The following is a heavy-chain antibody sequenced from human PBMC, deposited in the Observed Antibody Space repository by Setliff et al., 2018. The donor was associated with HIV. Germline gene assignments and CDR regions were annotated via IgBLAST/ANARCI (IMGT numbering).Heavy chain of an antibody. CDR1: GGSISSYY. J-gene: IGHJ6*03. CDR3: AKGVAGLQYYYYYMDV. V-gene: IGHV4-34*01. D-gene: IGHD6-19*01. CDR2: ITHSGST. Sequence: SETLSLTCTVSGGSISSYYWTWIRQPPGKGLEWIGEITHSGSTNYNPSLENRVTISVDTSKNQFSLKLSSVTAADTAVYYCAKGVAGLQYYYYYMDVWGKGTTVTVSS.